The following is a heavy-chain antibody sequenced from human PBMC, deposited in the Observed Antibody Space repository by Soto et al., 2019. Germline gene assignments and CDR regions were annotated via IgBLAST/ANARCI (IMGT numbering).Heavy chain of an antibody. CDR1: GYTFTNYD. J-gene: IGHJ6*02. CDR2: ISTYTGNT. CDR3: ARGYYCGSGRPTSGGMDV. V-gene: IGHV1-18*01. Sequence: QVHLVQSGAEVKKPGASVKVSCKASGYTFTNYDINWVRQAPGQGLEWMGWISTYTGNTNYAQKLQGRVTMTTDTYASTRYMGVRGLRSDDTAVYYCARGYYCGSGRPTSGGMDVWGPGTTVTVSS. D-gene: IGHD3-10*01.